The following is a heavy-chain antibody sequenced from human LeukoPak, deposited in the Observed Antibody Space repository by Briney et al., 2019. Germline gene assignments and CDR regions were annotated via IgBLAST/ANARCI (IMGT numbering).Heavy chain of an antibody. CDR2: ISYDGSNK. D-gene: IGHD1-14*01. CDR3: ALDSNRLFDY. Sequence: GGSLRLSCAASGFTFSSYAMHWVRQAPGKGLEWVAVISYDGSNKYYADSVKGRFTISRDNSKNTLYLQMNSLRAEDTAVYYCALDSNRLFDYWGQGTLVTVSS. J-gene: IGHJ4*02. V-gene: IGHV3-30*04. CDR1: GFTFSSYA.